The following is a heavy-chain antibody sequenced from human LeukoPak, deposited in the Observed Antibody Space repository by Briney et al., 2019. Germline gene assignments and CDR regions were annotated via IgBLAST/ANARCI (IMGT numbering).Heavy chain of an antibody. Sequence: ASVKVSCKASGYTFTGYYMHWVRQAPGQGLEWMGWINPNSGGTNYAQKFQGRVTMPRDTSISTAYVELRRLRSDDTAVYYCARDSRKQWLAYYFDYWGQGTLVTVSS. J-gene: IGHJ4*02. CDR3: ARDSRKQWLAYYFDY. V-gene: IGHV1-2*02. CDR1: GYTFTGYY. CDR2: INPNSGGT. D-gene: IGHD6-19*01.